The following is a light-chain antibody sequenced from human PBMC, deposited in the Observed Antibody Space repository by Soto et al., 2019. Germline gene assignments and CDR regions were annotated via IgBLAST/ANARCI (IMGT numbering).Light chain of an antibody. J-gene: IGKJ1*01. CDR2: GAS. CDR1: QSVSNNY. V-gene: IGKV3-20*01. Sequence: EIVLTQSPGTLSLSPGERATLSCRASQSVSNNYLAWYQQKPGQAPRLLIYGASTRATGIPARFSGSGSGTEFTLTISRLEPEDFAVYYCQQYGSSGTFGQGTRWIS. CDR3: QQYGSSGT.